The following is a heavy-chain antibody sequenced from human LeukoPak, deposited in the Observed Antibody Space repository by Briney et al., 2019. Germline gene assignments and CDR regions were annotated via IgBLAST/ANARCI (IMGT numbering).Heavy chain of an antibody. V-gene: IGHV3-7*01. CDR1: GFTFSSYW. CDR3: AREIGLFDY. J-gene: IGHJ4*02. CDR2: MRQDGNEK. D-gene: IGHD2-21*01. Sequence: GGSLRLSCVASGFTFSSYWMTWVRQAPGKGLEWVANMRQDGNEKYYVDSVRGRFTISRDNAKNSLYLQMNSLRAEDTAVYYCAREIGLFDYWGQGTLVTVSS.